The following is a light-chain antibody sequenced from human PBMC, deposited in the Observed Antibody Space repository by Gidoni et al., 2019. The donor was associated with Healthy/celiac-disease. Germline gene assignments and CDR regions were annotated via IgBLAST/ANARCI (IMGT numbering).Light chain of an antibody. Sequence: EIQMTQSPSSLSASVGDRVTITCQASQDITNYLNWYQQKPGKAPKLLIYDASNLETGVPSRFSGSGSGTDFTFTISSLQPEDIATYYCQQYDNLPTFGGXTKVEIK. CDR2: DAS. CDR1: QDITNY. CDR3: QQYDNLPT. V-gene: IGKV1-33*01. J-gene: IGKJ4*01.